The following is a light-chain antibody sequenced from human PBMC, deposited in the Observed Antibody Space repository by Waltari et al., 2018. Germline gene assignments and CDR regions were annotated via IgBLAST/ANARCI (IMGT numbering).Light chain of an antibody. CDR3: QHYGSSPET. Sequence: EIVLTQSPGTLSLSPGERATLSCRASQSVTSNYLAWYQQKPGQAPRLLIYGASSRATDIPGRFSGSGSGTDFTLTISRLEPGDFAVYYCQHYGSSPETFGQGTKLEIK. J-gene: IGKJ2*01. CDR1: QSVTSNY. V-gene: IGKV3-20*01. CDR2: GAS.